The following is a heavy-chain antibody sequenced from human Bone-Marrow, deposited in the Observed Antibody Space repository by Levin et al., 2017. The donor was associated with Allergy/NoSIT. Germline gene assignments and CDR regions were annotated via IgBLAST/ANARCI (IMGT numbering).Heavy chain of an antibody. V-gene: IGHV3-21*01. Sequence: GESLKISCAASGFTFSIYSMNWVRQAPGKGLNWVSSITSGSSYIYYADSVKGRFTITRDNAKNSLYLQMSSLRVEDTAVYYCARGLEYSGLPWGQGTLVTVSS. D-gene: IGHD5-12*01. J-gene: IGHJ5*02. CDR3: ARGLEYSGLP. CDR1: GFTFSIYS. CDR2: ITSGSSYI.